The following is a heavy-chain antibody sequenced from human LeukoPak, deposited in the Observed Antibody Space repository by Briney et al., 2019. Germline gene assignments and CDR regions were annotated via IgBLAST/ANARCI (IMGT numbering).Heavy chain of an antibody. Sequence: GRSLRLSCAASGFTFSSYGMHWVRQAPGKGLEWVAVIWYDGSNKYYADSVKGRFTISRDNSKNTLYLQMNSLRAEDTAVYYCAKARVDYDFWSGTSFGYGMDVWGQGTTVTVSS. D-gene: IGHD3-3*01. V-gene: IGHV3-33*06. CDR3: AKARVDYDFWSGTSFGYGMDV. CDR1: GFTFSSYG. CDR2: IWYDGSNK. J-gene: IGHJ6*02.